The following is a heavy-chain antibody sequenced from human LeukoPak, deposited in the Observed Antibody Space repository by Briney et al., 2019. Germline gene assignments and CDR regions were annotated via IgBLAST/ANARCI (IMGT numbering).Heavy chain of an antibody. CDR1: GFTFSSYE. J-gene: IGHJ6*02. D-gene: IGHD3-3*01. V-gene: IGHV3-21*01. CDR3: ARDLGRQLGVSSKKYGMDV. CDR2: ISSSSSYI. Sequence: GGSLRLSCAASGFTFSSYEMNWVRQAPGKGLEWVSSISSSSSYIYYADSVKGRFTISRDNAKNSLYLQMNSLRAEDTAVYYCARDLGRQLGVSSKKYGMDVWGQGTTVTGSS.